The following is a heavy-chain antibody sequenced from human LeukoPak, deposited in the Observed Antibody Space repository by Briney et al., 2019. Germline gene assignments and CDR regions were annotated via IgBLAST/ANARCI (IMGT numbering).Heavy chain of an antibody. CDR3: ARAQLWFNYFDY. J-gene: IGHJ4*02. CDR1: GYTFTGYY. D-gene: IGHD5-18*01. Sequence: ASVKVSCKASGYTFTGYYMHWVRQAPGQGLEWMGWINPNSGGTNYAQKFQGRVTMTRDTSISTAYTELSRLRSDDTAVYYCARAQLWFNYFDYWGQGTLVTVSS. V-gene: IGHV1-2*02. CDR2: INPNSGGT.